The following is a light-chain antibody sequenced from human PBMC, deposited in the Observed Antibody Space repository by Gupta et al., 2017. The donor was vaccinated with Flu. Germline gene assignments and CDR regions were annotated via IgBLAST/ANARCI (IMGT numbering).Light chain of an antibody. J-gene: IGKJ2*01. Sequence: EIVLTQSPGTLSLSPGERATLSCRASQSVSSNYLTWYQQKPGQAPRLLIYGASTSATGIPDRFSARGPGTDFTLTIIRPESEDLAMYYWHHAGGSYTFGQGTRLEIK. CDR1: QSVSSNY. CDR2: GAS. CDR3: HHAGGSYT. V-gene: IGKV3-20*01.